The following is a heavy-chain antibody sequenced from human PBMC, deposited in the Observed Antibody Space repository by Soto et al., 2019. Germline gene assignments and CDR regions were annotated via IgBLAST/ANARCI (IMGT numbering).Heavy chain of an antibody. CDR3: AKNQERELPRVIDF. D-gene: IGHD1-7*01. Sequence: GGSLRLSCATSGLTLSNYAMSWVRQAPGGGLEWVSSMSGSSSTTYYADSVRGRFTISRDRSKNTLYLQMSSLRAEDTALYYCAKNQERELPRVIDFWGQGTLVTVSS. J-gene: IGHJ4*02. CDR2: MSGSSSTT. V-gene: IGHV3-23*01. CDR1: GLTLSNYA.